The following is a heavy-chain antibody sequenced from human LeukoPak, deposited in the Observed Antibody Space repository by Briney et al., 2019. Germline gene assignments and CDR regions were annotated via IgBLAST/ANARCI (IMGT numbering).Heavy chain of an antibody. Sequence: SVKVSCKASGGTFSSYAISWVRQAPGQGLEWTGRIIPIFGTANYAQKFQGRVTITTDESTSTAYMELSSLRSEDTAVYYCARDFHPRITMIGYPGAFDIWGQGTMVTVSS. D-gene: IGHD3-22*01. CDR1: GGTFSSYA. CDR3: ARDFHPRITMIGYPGAFDI. CDR2: IIPIFGTA. J-gene: IGHJ3*02. V-gene: IGHV1-69*05.